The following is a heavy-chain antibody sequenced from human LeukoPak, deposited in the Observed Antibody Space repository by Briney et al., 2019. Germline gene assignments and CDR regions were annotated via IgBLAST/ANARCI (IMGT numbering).Heavy chain of an antibody. V-gene: IGHV1-8*01. J-gene: IGHJ5*02. CDR1: GYTFTSYD. CDR3: ARGLWFGEANWFDP. CDR2: MNPNSGNT. Sequence: ASVKVSCKASGYTFTSYDINWVRQATGQGLEWMGWMNPNSGNTGYAQKFQGRVTMTRNTSISAAYMELSSLRSEDTAVYYCARGLWFGEANWFDPWGQGTLVTVSS. D-gene: IGHD3-10*01.